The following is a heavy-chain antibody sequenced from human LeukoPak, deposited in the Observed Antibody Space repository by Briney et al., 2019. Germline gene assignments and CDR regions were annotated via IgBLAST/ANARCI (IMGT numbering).Heavy chain of an antibody. Sequence: GGSLRLSCAASGFTFSTYSMNWVRQAPGKGLEWVSVIYSGGSTDYADSVKGRFTISRDNSKNTLYLQMNNLRAEDTAVYYCARERVVLAASDAFDFWGQGTMVSVPS. J-gene: IGHJ3*01. CDR3: ARERVVLAASDAFDF. CDR1: GFTFSTYS. CDR2: IYSGGST. D-gene: IGHD2-2*01. V-gene: IGHV3-66*01.